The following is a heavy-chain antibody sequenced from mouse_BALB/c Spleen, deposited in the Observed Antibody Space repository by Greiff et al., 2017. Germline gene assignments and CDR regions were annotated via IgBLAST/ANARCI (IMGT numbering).Heavy chain of an antibody. Sequence: QVHVKQSGAELVRPGVSVKISCKGSGYTFTDYAMHWVKQSHAKSLEWIGVISTYYGDASYNQKFKGKATMTVDKSSSTAYMELARLTSEDSAIYYCARRDYGREYFDYWGQGTTLTVSS. CDR1: GYTFTDYA. V-gene: IGHV1S137*01. D-gene: IGHD1-1*01. CDR3: ARRDYGREYFDY. CDR2: ISTYYGDA. J-gene: IGHJ2*01.